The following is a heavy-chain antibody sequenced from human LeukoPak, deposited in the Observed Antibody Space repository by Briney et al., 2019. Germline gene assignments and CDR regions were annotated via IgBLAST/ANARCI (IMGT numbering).Heavy chain of an antibody. CDR1: GFTFSSYA. J-gene: IGHJ4*02. V-gene: IGHV3-23*01. D-gene: IGHD1-20*01. CDR3: AKVGITGTQRPYYFDY. Sequence: GGSLRLSCAASGFTFSSYAMSWVRQAPGKGLEWVSAISGSGGNTYYADSVKGRFTISRDNSKNTLYLQMNSLRAEDTAVYYCAKVGITGTQRPYYFDYWGQGTLVTVSS. CDR2: ISGSGGNT.